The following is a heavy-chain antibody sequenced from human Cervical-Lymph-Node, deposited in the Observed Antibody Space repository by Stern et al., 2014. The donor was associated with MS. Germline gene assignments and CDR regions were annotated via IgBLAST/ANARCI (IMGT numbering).Heavy chain of an antibody. J-gene: IGHJ1*01. D-gene: IGHD3-22*01. CDR3: AREGPYDSDDFYSEYFQH. CDR2: IKSDGSST. CDR1: GFTFSRYW. V-gene: IGHV3-74*01. Sequence: EVQLVESGGGLVQPGGSLRLSCEASGFTFSRYWMHWIRQAPGKGLVWVSRIKSDGSSTSYADVVKGRFTISRDNAKNTLYLQMSSLRDEDTAVYYCAREGPYDSDDFYSEYFQHWGQGTPVTVSS.